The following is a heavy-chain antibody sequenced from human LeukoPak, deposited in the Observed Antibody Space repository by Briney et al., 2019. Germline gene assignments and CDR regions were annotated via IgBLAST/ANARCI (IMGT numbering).Heavy chain of an antibody. V-gene: IGHV4-59*08. CDR2: IYYSGST. CDR3: ARTSVLPGNDYGDYFDD. CDR1: GGSISSYY. Sequence: SETLSLTCTVSGGSISSYYWSWIRQPPGKGLEWIGYIYYSGSTNYNPSLKSRVTISVDTSKNQFSLKLSSVTAADTAVYYCARTSVLPGNDYGDYFDDWGQGTLVTVSS. J-gene: IGHJ4*02. D-gene: IGHD4-17*01.